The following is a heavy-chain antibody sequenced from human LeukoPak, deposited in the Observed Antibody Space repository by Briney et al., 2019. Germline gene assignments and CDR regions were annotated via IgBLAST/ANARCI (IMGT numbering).Heavy chain of an antibody. V-gene: IGHV3-30*18. Sequence: GGSLRLSCAASGFTFSSYGMHWVRQAPGKGLEWVAVISYDGSNKYYADSVKGRFTISRDNSKNTLYLQMNSLRAEDTAVYYCAEAGYSSGWTRDYFDYWGQGTLVTVSS. CDR2: ISYDGSNK. CDR3: AEAGYSSGWTRDYFDY. D-gene: IGHD6-19*01. J-gene: IGHJ4*02. CDR1: GFTFSSYG.